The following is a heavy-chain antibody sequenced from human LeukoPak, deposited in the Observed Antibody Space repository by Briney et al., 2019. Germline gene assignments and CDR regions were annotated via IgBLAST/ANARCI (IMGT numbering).Heavy chain of an antibody. D-gene: IGHD6-19*01. CDR1: GFTFSSYE. CDR3: ARNSGYSSGWYYYFDY. Sequence: GGSLRLSCAASGFTFSSYEMNWVRQAPGKGLEWVSYISSSGSTIYYADSVKGRFTISRDNAKNSLYLQMNSLRAEDTAVYYCARNSGYSSGWYYYFDYWGQGTLVTVSS. V-gene: IGHV3-48*03. CDR2: ISSSGSTI. J-gene: IGHJ4*02.